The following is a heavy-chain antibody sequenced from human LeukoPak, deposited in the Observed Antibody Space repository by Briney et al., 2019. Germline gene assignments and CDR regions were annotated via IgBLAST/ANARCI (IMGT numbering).Heavy chain of an antibody. CDR3: AREFDDWFDP. V-gene: IGHV4-59*01. CDR2: IYYSGST. Sequence: PSDTLSLTCTVSGGSISSYYWSWIRQPPGKGLEWIGYIYYSGSTNYNPSLKSRVTISVDTSKNQFSLKLSSVTAADTAVYYCAREFDDWFDPWGQGTLVTVSS. J-gene: IGHJ5*02. CDR1: GGSISSYY.